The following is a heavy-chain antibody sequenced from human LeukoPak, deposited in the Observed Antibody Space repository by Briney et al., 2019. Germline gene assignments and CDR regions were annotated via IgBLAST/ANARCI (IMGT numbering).Heavy chain of an antibody. J-gene: IGHJ4*02. CDR1: GFTFSNYA. CDR3: AKSGGGTYYSHIDY. CDR2: ISGSGGST. D-gene: IGHD2-15*01. V-gene: IGHV3-23*01. Sequence: PGGSLRLSCAASGFTFSNYAMSWVRQAPGKGLEWVSSISGSGGSTYYADSVKGRFTISRDNSNNTLYLQMNSLRAEDTAVYYCAKSGGGTYYSHIDYWGQGTLVTVSS.